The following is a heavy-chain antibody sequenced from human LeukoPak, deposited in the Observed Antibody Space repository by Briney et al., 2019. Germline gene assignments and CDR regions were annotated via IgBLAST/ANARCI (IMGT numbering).Heavy chain of an antibody. CDR1: GFTFSTFA. D-gene: IGHD2-2*02. CDR2: FIPSGGST. CDR3: AKVKYIVVVPAAIAF. J-gene: IGHJ4*02. V-gene: IGHV3-23*01. Sequence: PGGSLRLSCAASGFTFSTFALSWVRQAPGKGLEWVSSFIPSGGSTYYADSVKGRFTISRDNSKNTLYLQMNSLRAEDTAIYYCAKVKYIVVVPAAIAFWGQGTLVTVPA.